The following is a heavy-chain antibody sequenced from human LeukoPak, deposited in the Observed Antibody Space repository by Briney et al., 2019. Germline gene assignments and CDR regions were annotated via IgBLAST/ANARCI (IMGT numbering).Heavy chain of an antibody. CDR2: ISGSGGST. CDR3: AKGDYYDILNPIYYYYGMDV. J-gene: IGHJ6*02. CDR1: GFTFSSYA. V-gene: IGHV3-23*01. Sequence: GGSLRLSCAASGFTFSSYAMSWVRQARGKGLEWVSAISGSGGSTYYADSMKGRFTISRDNSKNTLYLQMNSLRAEDTAVYYCAKGDYYDILNPIYYYYGMDVWGQGTTVTVSS. D-gene: IGHD3-9*01.